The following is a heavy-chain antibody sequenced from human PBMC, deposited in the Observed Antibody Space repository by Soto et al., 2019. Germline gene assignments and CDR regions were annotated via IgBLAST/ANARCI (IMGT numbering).Heavy chain of an antibody. CDR1: GGTFTTYA. CDR3: ASPPGGYYYYPING. D-gene: IGHD3-10*01. Sequence: HVPLVQSGAEVKKPGSSVRVSCKASGGTFTTYAISWVRQAPGQGLEWMGGIIPIFGSAHYAQRFQGRVTITADESTSTGYLEMRRLRSEDTAVEFGASPPGGYYYYPINGWGQGTTVTVSA. V-gene: IGHV1-69*01. CDR2: IIPIFGSA. J-gene: IGHJ6*01.